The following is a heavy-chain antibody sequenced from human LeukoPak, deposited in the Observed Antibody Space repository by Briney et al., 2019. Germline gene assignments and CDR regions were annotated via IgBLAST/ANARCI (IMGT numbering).Heavy chain of an antibody. V-gene: IGHV3-7*01. CDR1: GFTFSNYW. Sequence: GGSLRLSCAASGFTFSNYWMTWVRQAPGKGLEWVANIKEDGSEKYYVDSVEGRSTISRDNAENSLYLQMNSLRAEDTAVYYCERGGQYHYWGQGTLVTVSS. CDR2: IKEDGSEK. D-gene: IGHD1-26*01. CDR3: ERGGQYHY. J-gene: IGHJ4*02.